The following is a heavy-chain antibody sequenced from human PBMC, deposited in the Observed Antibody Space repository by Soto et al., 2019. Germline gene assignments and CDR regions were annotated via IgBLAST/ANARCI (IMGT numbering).Heavy chain of an antibody. CDR2: IYNSGST. V-gene: IGHV4-30-2*01. J-gene: IGHJ3*02. CDR1: GGYISGGYYS. CDR3: ASYRKFFQI. Sequence: SETLSLTCAVSGGYISGGYYSWSWIRQPPGKGLEWIGFIYNSGSTYYNSSLKRRVTIPVDRTNHRFFLNFTSVPAADTAWYYCASYRKFFQIWGQGTKVTVSS.